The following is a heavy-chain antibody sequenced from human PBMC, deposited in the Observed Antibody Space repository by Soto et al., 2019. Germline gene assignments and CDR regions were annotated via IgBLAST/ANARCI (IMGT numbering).Heavy chain of an antibody. CDR2: INHSGST. CDR3: AFFAAAGSGSYYKRRYYYGMDV. CDR1: GGSLSSYY. V-gene: IGHV4-34*01. Sequence: AYGGSLSSYYWLLPRPTQGKWLDWIGEINHSGSTNYSPSLKSRVTISVDTSKNQFSLKLSSVTAADTAVYYCAFFAAAGSGSYYKRRYYYGMDVWGQGATVTGFS. J-gene: IGHJ6*02. D-gene: IGHD3-10*01.